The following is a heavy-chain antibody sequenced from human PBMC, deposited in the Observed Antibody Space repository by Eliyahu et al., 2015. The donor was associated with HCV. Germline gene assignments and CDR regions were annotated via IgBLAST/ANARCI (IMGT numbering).Heavy chain of an antibody. D-gene: IGHD6-19*01. CDR3: AREGWKIAVAGYAFDI. J-gene: IGHJ3*02. CDR2: IGTAGDT. CDR1: GFTFSSYD. V-gene: IGHV3-13*01. Sequence: EVQLVESGGGLVQPGGSXRLSCAAXGFTFSSYDMXWVRQATGKGLEWVSAIGTAGDTYYPGSVKGRFTISRENAKNSLYLQMNSLRAEDTAVYYCAREGWKIAVAGYAFDIWGQGTMVTVSS.